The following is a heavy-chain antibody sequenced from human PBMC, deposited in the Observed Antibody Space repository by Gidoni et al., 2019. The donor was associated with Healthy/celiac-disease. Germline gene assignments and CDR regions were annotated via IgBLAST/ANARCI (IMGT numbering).Heavy chain of an antibody. Sequence: EVQLVESGGGLVKPGRSLRLSCTASGFTFGDYAMSWFRQAPGKGLEWVGFIRSKAYGGTTEYAASVKGRFTISRDDSKSIAYLQMNSLKTEDTAVYYCTRSTNYDIFDYWGQGTLVTVSS. J-gene: IGHJ4*02. V-gene: IGHV3-49*05. CDR2: IRSKAYGGTT. D-gene: IGHD3-9*01. CDR3: TRSTNYDIFDY. CDR1: GFTFGDYA.